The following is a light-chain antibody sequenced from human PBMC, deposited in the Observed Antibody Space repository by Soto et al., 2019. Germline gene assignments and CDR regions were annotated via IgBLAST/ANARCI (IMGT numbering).Light chain of an antibody. Sequence: QSALTQPPSASGTPGQRVTISCSGSSSNIGSNYVCWYQHFPGTAPKLLIYTNDQRPSGVPDRFSGSKSGTSASLAISGLRSEDEANYYCATWDDSLSAAWVFGGGTKLTVL. CDR2: TND. J-gene: IGLJ3*02. CDR1: SSNIGSNY. CDR3: ATWDDSLSAAWV. V-gene: IGLV1-47*01.